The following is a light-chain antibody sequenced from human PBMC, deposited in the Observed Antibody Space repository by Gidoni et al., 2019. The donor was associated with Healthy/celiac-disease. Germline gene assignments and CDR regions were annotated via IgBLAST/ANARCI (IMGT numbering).Light chain of an antibody. CDR1: QSVSRY. CDR3: QQRSNWPPIT. J-gene: IGKJ5*01. Sequence: EIVLSQSSATLSLSPGERATLSCRASQSVSRYLAWYQQKPGQAPRLLIYDASNMATGIPARFSGSGSGTDFTLTISSLEPEDFAVYYCQQRSNWPPITFGQGTRLEIK. CDR2: DAS. V-gene: IGKV3-11*01.